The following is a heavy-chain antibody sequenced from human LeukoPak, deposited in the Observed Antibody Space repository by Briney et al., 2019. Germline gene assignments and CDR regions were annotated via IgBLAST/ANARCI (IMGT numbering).Heavy chain of an antibody. J-gene: IGHJ4*02. CDR3: ARHTSGSFDY. D-gene: IGHD3-10*01. V-gene: IGHV3-23*01. Sequence: GGSLRLSCAASGFTFSSYAMSWVRQASGKGLEWVSAISGSGGSTYYADSVKGRFTISRDNSKNTLYLQMNNLRAEDTAVYYCARHTSGSFDYWGQGTLVTVSS. CDR2: ISGSGGST. CDR1: GFTFSSYA.